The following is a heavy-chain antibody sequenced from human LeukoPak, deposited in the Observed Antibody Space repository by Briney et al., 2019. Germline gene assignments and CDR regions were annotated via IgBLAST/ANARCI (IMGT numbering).Heavy chain of an antibody. CDR3: ARYPSVLMVYALDY. D-gene: IGHD2-8*01. J-gene: IGHJ4*02. Sequence: PGGSLRLSCAASGFTFSSYWMSWVRQAPGKGLEGVSYISSSSSTIYYADSVKGRFTISRDNAKNSLYLQMNSLRAEDTAVYYCARYPSVLMVYALDYWGQGTLVTVSS. V-gene: IGHV3-48*01. CDR1: GFTFSSYW. CDR2: ISSSSSTI.